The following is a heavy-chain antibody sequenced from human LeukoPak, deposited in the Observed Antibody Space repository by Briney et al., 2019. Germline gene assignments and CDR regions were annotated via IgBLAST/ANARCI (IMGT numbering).Heavy chain of an antibody. CDR2: IYPGDSDT. CDR1: GYSFTSYW. J-gene: IGHJ4*02. Sequence: GESLKISCKGSGYSFTSYWIGWVRRMPRKGLEWMGIIYPGDSDTRYSPSFQGQVTISADKSISTAYLQWSSLKASDTAMYYCARGAGIVGATRNFDYWGQGTLVTVSS. CDR3: ARGAGIVGATRNFDY. D-gene: IGHD1-26*01. V-gene: IGHV5-51*01.